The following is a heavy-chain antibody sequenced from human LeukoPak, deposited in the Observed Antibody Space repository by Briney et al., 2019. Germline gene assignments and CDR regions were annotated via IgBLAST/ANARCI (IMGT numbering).Heavy chain of an antibody. D-gene: IGHD3-22*01. CDR3: ARAGGRYYYDSSGYHFDY. Sequence: ASVKVSCKASGYTFTSYGISWVRQAPGQGLEWMGWISAYNGNTNYAQKLQGRVTMTTDTSTSTAYMELRSPRSDDTAVYYCARAGGRYYYDSSGYHFDYWGQGTLVTVSS. CDR2: ISAYNGNT. J-gene: IGHJ4*02. CDR1: GYTFTSYG. V-gene: IGHV1-18*01.